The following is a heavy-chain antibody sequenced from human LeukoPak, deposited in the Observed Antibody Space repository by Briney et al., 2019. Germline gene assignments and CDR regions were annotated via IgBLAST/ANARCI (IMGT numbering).Heavy chain of an antibody. CDR1: GYTFNGYY. CDR2: INPNSGGT. D-gene: IGHD3-10*01. V-gene: IGHV1-2*06. CDR3: ARVRLKGSGIGAKYYYYYYGMDV. J-gene: IGHJ6*02. Sequence: ASVKVSCKASGYTFNGYYIHWVRQAPGQGLEWMGRINPNSGGTNHAQKFQGRVTMTRDTSISTAYMELSRLRSDDTAVYYCARVRLKGSGIGAKYYYYYYGMDVWGQGTTVTVSS.